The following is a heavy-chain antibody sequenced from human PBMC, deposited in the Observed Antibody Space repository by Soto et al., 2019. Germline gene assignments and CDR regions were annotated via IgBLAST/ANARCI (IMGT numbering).Heavy chain of an antibody. CDR2: ISVSGGST. V-gene: IGHV3-23*01. J-gene: IGHJ4*02. Sequence: GGSLRLSCEASGFSFRKHGMSWVRQAPGKGPEWLAIISVSGGSTYYADSVKGRFTISRDNSENTLSLQMNSLRADDTAIYYCARDGQRYYFDFWGQGTLVTVSS. CDR3: ARDGQRYYFDF. D-gene: IGHD3-16*01. CDR1: GFSFRKHG.